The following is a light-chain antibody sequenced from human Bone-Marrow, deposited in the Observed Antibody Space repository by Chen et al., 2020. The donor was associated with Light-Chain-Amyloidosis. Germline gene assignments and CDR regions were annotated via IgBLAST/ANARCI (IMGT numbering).Light chain of an antibody. CDR1: SGSIATNY. CDR3: QSYQGSSQGV. J-gene: IGLJ3*02. V-gene: IGLV6-57*01. Sequence: NFMLTQPHSVSESPGTTVIISCTRSSGSIATNYVQWYQQRPGSSPTTVIYEDDQRLFGCQDRFSVYIDRSSNSASLAISGLKTDDEADYYCQSYQGSSQGVFGGGTKLPV. CDR2: EDD.